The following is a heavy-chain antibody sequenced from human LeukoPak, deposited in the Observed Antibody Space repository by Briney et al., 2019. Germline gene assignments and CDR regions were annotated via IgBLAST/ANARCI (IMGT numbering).Heavy chain of an antibody. CDR2: FCHSGTT. D-gene: IGHD2-21*01. J-gene: IGHJ5*02. Sequence: SETLSLTCTVSGYSISSGYYWGWIRPPPGKGLEWIGSFCHSGTTYYNPSLRSRVTISVDTSKNQFSLKLSSVTAGDTAVYYCARVILRGRFDPWGQGTLVTVSS. V-gene: IGHV4-38-2*02. CDR3: ARVILRGRFDP. CDR1: GYSISSGYY.